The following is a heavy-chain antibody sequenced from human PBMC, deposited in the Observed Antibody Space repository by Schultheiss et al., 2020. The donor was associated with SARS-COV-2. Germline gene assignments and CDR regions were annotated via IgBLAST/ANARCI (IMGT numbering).Heavy chain of an antibody. CDR3: ARGTLSGYSYGYDAFDI. CDR2: ISSSSSYI. CDR1: GFTFSSYG. V-gene: IGHV3-21*01. D-gene: IGHD5-18*01. Sequence: GGSLRLSCAASGFTFSSYGMNWVRQAPGKGLEWVSSISSSSSYIYYADSVKGRFTISRDNAKNSLYLQMNSLRAEDTAVYYCARGTLSGYSYGYDAFDIWGQGTMVTVSS. J-gene: IGHJ3*02.